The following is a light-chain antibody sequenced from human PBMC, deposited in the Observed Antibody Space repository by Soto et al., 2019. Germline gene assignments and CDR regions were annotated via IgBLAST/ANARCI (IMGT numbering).Light chain of an antibody. CDR2: TNN. V-gene: IGLV1-44*01. Sequence: QLVLTQPPSASGTPGQRVTISCSGSSSNSGSNPVSWYQHLPGTAPKVLIFTNNQRPSGVPDRVSGSKSGTSASLAISGLRSEDEAHYYCAAWDDSLEGVVLGGGTKVTVL. CDR1: SSNSGSNP. J-gene: IGLJ3*02. CDR3: AAWDDSLEGVV.